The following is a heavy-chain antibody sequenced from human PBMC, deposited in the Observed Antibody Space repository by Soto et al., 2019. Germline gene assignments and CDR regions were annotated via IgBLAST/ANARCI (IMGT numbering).Heavy chain of an antibody. CDR2: IIPIFGTA. CDR3: ARSRGIAAAVPYNWFAP. D-gene: IGHD6-13*01. J-gene: IGHJ5*02. V-gene: IGHV1-69*01. Sequence: QVQLVQSGAEVKKPGSSVKVSCKASGGTFSSYAISWVRQAPGQGLEWIGGIIPIFGTANYAQKFQGRVTIPADESTSTAYMELSSLRSSDTAVYYCARSRGIAAAVPYNWFAPWGQGTLVTVSS. CDR1: GGTFSSYA.